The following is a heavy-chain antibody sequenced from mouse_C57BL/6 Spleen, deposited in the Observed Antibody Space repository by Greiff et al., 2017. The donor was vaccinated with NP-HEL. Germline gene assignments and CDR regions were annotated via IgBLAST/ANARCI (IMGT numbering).Heavy chain of an antibody. CDR2: IDPENGDT. CDR1: GFNIKDDY. V-gene: IGHV14-4*01. J-gene: IGHJ1*03. D-gene: IGHD1-1*01. CDR3: TTPPPAVVATNWYFDV. Sequence: VQLKESGAELVRPGASVKLSCTASGFNIKDDYMHWVKQRPEQGLEWIGWIDPENGDTEYASKFQGKATITADTSSNTAYLQLSSLTSEDTAVYYCTTPPPAVVATNWYFDVWGTGTTVTVSS.